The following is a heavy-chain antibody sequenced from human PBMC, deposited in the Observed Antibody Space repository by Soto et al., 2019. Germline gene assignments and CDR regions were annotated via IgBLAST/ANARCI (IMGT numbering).Heavy chain of an antibody. V-gene: IGHV5-51*01. CDR1: GNSFNNW. J-gene: IGHJ3*02. CDR3: ARAHQRAFDI. CDR2: IYPGDSDT. Sequence: GESLKISCKGLGNSFNNWIGWVRQMPGKGLEWVGIIYPGDSDTRYSPSFQGQVTISADKSISTAYLQWSSLKPSDSAMYYCARAHQRAFDIWGQGTMLTVS.